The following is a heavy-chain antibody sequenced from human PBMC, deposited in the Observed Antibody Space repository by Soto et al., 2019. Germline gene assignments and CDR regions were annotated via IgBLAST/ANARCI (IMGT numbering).Heavy chain of an antibody. CDR1: GGTFSSYA. D-gene: IGHD3-10*01. J-gene: IGHJ6*01. CDR2: IIPIFGTA. Sequence: SVKVSCKASGGTFSSYAISWVRQAPGQGLEWMGGIIPIFGTANYAQKFQGRVTITADKSTSTAYMELSSLRSEDTAVYYCASGLLGSVLLWFGEFPPYYYGMDV. CDR3: ASGLLGSVLLWFGEFPPYYYGMDV. V-gene: IGHV1-69*06.